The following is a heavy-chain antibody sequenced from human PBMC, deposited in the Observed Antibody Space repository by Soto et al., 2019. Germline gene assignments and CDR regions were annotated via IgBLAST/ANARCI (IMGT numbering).Heavy chain of an antibody. CDR2: INHSGST. CDR1: GGSFSGYY. Sequence: SETLSLTCAVYGGSFSGYYWSWIRQPPGKGLEWIGEINHSGSTNYNPSLKSRVTISVDTSKNQFSLKLSSVTAADTAVYYCATYSSGWQTPSKGDDAFDIWGQGTMVTVSS. J-gene: IGHJ3*02. CDR3: ATYSSGWQTPSKGDDAFDI. V-gene: IGHV4-34*01. D-gene: IGHD6-19*01.